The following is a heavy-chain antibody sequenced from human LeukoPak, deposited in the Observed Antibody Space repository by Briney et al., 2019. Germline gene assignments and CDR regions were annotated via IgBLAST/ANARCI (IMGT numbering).Heavy chain of an antibody. J-gene: IGHJ4*02. CDR1: GFTFSSYE. CDR3: ARGGGGQWLVYFDY. V-gene: IGHV3-48*03. D-gene: IGHD6-19*01. CDR2: ISSSGSTI. Sequence: GGSLRLSCAASGFTFSSYEMNWVRQAPGKGLEWVSYISSSGSTIYYADSVKGRFTISRDNAKNSLYLQMNSLRAEDTAVYYCARGGGGQWLVYFDYWDQGTLVTVSS.